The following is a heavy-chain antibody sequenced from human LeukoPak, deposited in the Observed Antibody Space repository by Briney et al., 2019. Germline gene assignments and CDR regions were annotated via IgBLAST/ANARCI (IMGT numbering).Heavy chain of an antibody. D-gene: IGHD4-17*01. CDR1: GFTFSSYG. Sequence: PGGSLRLSCAASGFTFSSYGMHWVRQAPGKGLEWVANIKRDGSEKYYVDSVKGRFTISRDNAKNSLYLQMNSLRAEDTAVYYCARRLRYGAFDIWGQGTMVTVSS. CDR3: ARRLRYGAFDI. CDR2: IKRDGSEK. J-gene: IGHJ3*02. V-gene: IGHV3-7*01.